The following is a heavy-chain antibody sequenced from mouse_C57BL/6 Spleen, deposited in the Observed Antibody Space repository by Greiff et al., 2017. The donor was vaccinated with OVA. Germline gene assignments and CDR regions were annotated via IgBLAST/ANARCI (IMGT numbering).Heavy chain of an antibody. Sequence: VQLQQSGPELVKPGASVKIPCKASGYTFTDYNMDWVKQSNGKSLEWIGDINPNNGGTIYNQKFKGKATLTVDKSSSTSYMELRSLTSEDTAVYYCARGSNPLYYAMDYWGQGTSVTVSS. J-gene: IGHJ4*01. CDR1: GYTFTDYN. CDR3: ARGSNPLYYAMDY. CDR2: INPNNGGT. D-gene: IGHD2-5*01. V-gene: IGHV1-18*01.